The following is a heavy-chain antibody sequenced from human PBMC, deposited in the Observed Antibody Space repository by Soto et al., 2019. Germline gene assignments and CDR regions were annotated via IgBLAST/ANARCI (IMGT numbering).Heavy chain of an antibody. D-gene: IGHD4-17*01. J-gene: IGHJ6*02. CDR1: GGSSQIGGYY. CDR3: ARLRPDYYYGMDV. V-gene: IGHV4-31*02. Sequence: GGSSQIGGYYWSWIRQHPGKGLEWIGYIYYIGTTSYNPSLKSRATISVDTSKNQYSLKLASVTAADMAVYYCARLRPDYYYGMDVWGQGTTVTVSS. CDR2: IYYIGTT.